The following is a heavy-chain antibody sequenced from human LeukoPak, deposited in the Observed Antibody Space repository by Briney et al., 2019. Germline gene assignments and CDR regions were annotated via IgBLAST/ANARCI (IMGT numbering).Heavy chain of an antibody. CDR1: GGSFSGYY. D-gene: IGHD2-15*01. CDR3: ARSLRGGRNRDPGGY. Sequence: SETLSLTCAVYGGSFSGYYWSWIRQPPGKGLEWIGEINHSGSTNYNPSLKSRVTISVDTSKNQFSLKLSSVTAADTAVYYCARSLRGGRNRDPGGYWGQGTLVTVSS. V-gene: IGHV4-34*01. J-gene: IGHJ4*02. CDR2: INHSGST.